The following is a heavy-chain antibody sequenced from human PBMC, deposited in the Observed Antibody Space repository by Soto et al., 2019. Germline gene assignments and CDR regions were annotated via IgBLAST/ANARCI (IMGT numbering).Heavy chain of an antibody. CDR2: ISTYNGDT. V-gene: IGHV1-18*01. J-gene: IGHJ6*02. Sequence: QVQLVQSGAEVKKPGASVKVSCKASGYTFTRSGISWVRQAPGQGLEWMGWISTYNGDTNYAQTFQGRVTMTTDTSTSTVHMEVRGRRSDDTAVYYCAREGVAPYYYYGMDVWGQGTPVTVSS. D-gene: IGHD5-12*01. CDR3: AREGVAPYYYYGMDV. CDR1: GYTFTRSG.